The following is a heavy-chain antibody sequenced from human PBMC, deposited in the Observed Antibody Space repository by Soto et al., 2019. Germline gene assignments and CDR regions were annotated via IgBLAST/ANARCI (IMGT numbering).Heavy chain of an antibody. CDR3: VREGRSSHIDY. J-gene: IGHJ4*02. CDR2: ISSSGNLI. V-gene: IGHV3-48*03. CDR1: GFILSGYE. Sequence: EVQLVESGGGLVEPGGSLRLSCAASGFILSGYEMNWVRQAPGKGLEWVSYISSSGNLIYYADSVKGRFTISRDNTNNSLFMQIGSLRTEDTALYYCVREGRSSHIDYCGQGTLVTVSS. D-gene: IGHD3-10*01.